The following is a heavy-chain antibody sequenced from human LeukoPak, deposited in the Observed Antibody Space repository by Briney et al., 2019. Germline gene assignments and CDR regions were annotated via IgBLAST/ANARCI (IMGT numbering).Heavy chain of an antibody. J-gene: IGHJ4*02. CDR3: ARILNERTDY. D-gene: IGHD3-9*01. V-gene: IGHV3-7*05. CDR2: INRDGNEQ. Sequence: GGSLRLSCSASEFTFNTYWMSWVRQAPGKGLEWVANINRDGNEQYYVDSVKGRFTISRDNAKNSLFLQMNSLRVEDAAVYYCARILNERTDYWGQGTLVTVSS. CDR1: EFTFNTYW.